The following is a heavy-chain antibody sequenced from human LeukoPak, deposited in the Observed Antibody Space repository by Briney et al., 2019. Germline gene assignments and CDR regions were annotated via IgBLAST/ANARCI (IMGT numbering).Heavy chain of an antibody. D-gene: IGHD2-15*01. CDR3: ARIHCSGGSCYSLLGGYYYMDV. V-gene: IGHV5-51*01. J-gene: IGHJ6*03. CDR2: IYPGDSDT. CDR1: GYSFTSYW. Sequence: GESLKISCKGSGYSFTSYWIGWVRQMPGKGLEWMGIIYPGDSDTRYSPSFQGQVTISADKSISTAYLQWSSLKASDTAMYYCARIHCSGGSCYSLLGGYYYMDVWGKGTTVTVSS.